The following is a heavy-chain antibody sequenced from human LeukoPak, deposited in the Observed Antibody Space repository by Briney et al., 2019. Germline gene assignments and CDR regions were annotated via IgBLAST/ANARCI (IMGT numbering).Heavy chain of an antibody. CDR3: ARSDVATSYFDY. J-gene: IGHJ4*02. CDR1: GGSFSGYY. D-gene: IGHD5-12*01. Sequence: SETLSLTCAVYGGSFSGYYWSWIRQPPGKGLEWIGEINHSGSTNYNPSLKSRVTISVDTSENQFSLKLSSVTAADTAVYYCARSDVATSYFDYWGQGTLVTVSS. V-gene: IGHV4-34*01. CDR2: INHSGST.